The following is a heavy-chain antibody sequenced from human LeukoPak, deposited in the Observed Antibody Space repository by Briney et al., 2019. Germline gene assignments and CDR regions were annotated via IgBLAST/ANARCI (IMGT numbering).Heavy chain of an antibody. J-gene: IGHJ4*02. Sequence: SETLSLTCTVSGYSISSGYYWGWIRQPPGKGLEWMGSIYHSGSTYYNPSLKSRVTISVNTSKNQFSLKLSSVTAADTAVYYCARDRGYSSSWYGGRDFDYWGQGTLVTVSS. D-gene: IGHD6-13*01. V-gene: IGHV4-38-2*02. CDR2: IYHSGST. CDR1: GYSISSGYY. CDR3: ARDRGYSSSWYGGRDFDY.